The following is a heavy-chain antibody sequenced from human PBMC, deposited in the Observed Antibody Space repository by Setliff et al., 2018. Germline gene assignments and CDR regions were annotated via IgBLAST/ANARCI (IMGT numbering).Heavy chain of an antibody. V-gene: IGHV4-59*01. CDR1: GGSISSYY. Sequence: PSETLSLTCTVSGGSISSYYWSWIRQPPGKRLEWIGYIYYSGSTNYNPSLESRVTISVDTSKNQFSLRLNSVTAADTAVYYCARLRGAFDYWGQGTLVTVSS. CDR3: ARLRGAFDY. D-gene: IGHD3-16*01. CDR2: IYYSGST. J-gene: IGHJ4*02.